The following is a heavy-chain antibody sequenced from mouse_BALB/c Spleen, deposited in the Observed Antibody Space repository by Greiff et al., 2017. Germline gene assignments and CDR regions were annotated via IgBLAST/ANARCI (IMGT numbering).Heavy chain of an antibody. CDR1: GFTFSSFG. Sequence: EVKLMESGGGLVQPGGSRKLSCAASGFTFSSFGMHWVRQAPEKGLEWVAYISSGSSTIYYADTVKGRFTISRDNPKNTLFLQMTSLRSEDTAMYYCARQGENYYGSSWFAYWGQGTLVTVSA. CDR2: ISSGSSTI. J-gene: IGHJ3*01. V-gene: IGHV5-17*02. CDR3: ARQGENYYGSSWFAY. D-gene: IGHD1-1*01.